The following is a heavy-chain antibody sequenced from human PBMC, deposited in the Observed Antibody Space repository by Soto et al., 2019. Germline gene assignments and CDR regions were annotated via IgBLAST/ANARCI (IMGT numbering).Heavy chain of an antibody. D-gene: IGHD3-3*01. CDR3: IWQSHFGGAWR. Sequence: EVQLVESDGGLVKPGGSLSFSCAPSGFSFPPAWFNWVRQPPGRGLEWVGRIYSGGATEYSAPVRGRFTISRDDSKSTLYLQMDSLEIGDTALYFSIWQSHFGGAWRWGQGTPVTVSS. J-gene: IGHJ1*01. V-gene: IGHV3-15*07. CDR2: IYSGGAT. CDR1: GFSFPPAW.